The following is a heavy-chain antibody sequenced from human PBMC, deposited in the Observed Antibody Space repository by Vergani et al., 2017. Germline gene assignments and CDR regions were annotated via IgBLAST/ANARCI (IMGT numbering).Heavy chain of an antibody. V-gene: IGHV3-33*06. D-gene: IGHD6-19*01. J-gene: IGHJ6*02. Sequence: VQLVESGGGVVQPGRSLRLSCAASGFTFSSYGMHWVRQAPGKGLEWVAVIWYDGSNKYYADSVKGRFTISRDNSKNTLYLQMNSLRAEDTAVYYCAKDRGAVAEPYYYYGMDVWGQGTTVTVSS. CDR2: IWYDGSNK. CDR3: AKDRGAVAEPYYYYGMDV. CDR1: GFTFSSYG.